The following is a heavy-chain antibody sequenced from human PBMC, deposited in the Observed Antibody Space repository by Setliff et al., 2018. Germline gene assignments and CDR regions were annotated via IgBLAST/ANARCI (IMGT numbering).Heavy chain of an antibody. D-gene: IGHD3-16*01. CDR2: VDHSGST. CDR3: ARDYQGGWFDP. J-gene: IGHJ5*02. V-gene: IGHV4-59*02. Sequence: KPSETLSLTCTISGGFASSVYWSWIRQAPGKGLEWMGYVDHSGSTNFSPSLKSRGTISLDTSKTQVSLTLTSVTAADTAVYYCARDYQGGWFDPWGPGTLVTVSA. CDR1: GGFASSVY.